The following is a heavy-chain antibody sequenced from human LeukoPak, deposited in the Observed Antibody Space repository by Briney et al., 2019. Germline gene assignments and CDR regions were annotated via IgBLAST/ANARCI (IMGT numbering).Heavy chain of an antibody. D-gene: IGHD6-19*01. CDR2: IYHSGST. V-gene: IGHV4-4*02. Sequence: SETLSLTCAVSGGSISSSNWWSWVRQPPGKGLEWIGEIYHSGSTNYNPSLKSRVTISVDKSKNQFSLKLSSVTAADTAVYYCARRRAVAGLYFDYWGQGTLVTVSS. CDR3: ARRRAVAGLYFDY. CDR1: GGSISSSNW. J-gene: IGHJ4*02.